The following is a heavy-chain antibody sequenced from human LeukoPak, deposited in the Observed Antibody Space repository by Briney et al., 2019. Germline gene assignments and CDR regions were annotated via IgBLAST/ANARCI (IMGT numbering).Heavy chain of an antibody. CDR2: IYYSGST. CDR1: GGSISSGGYY. D-gene: IGHD2-2*01. Sequence: PSETLSLTCTVSGGSISSGGYYWSWIRQHPGKGLEWIGYIYYSGSTYYNPSLKSRVTISVDTSKNQFSLKLSSVTAADTAVYYCARGTSTGRYGFDPWGQGTLVTVSS. J-gene: IGHJ5*02. V-gene: IGHV4-31*03. CDR3: ARGTSTGRYGFDP.